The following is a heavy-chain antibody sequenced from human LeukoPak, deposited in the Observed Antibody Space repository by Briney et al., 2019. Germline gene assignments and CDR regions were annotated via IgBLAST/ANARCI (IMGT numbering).Heavy chain of an antibody. CDR2: INHSGST. D-gene: IGHD5-12*01. CDR1: GGSFSGYY. CDR3: AREGRGYSGYARY. V-gene: IGHV4-34*01. Sequence: SETLSLTCAVYGGSFSGYYWSWIRQPPGKGLEWIGEINHSGSTNHNPSLKSRVTISVDTSKNQFSLKLSSVTAADTAVYYCAREGRGYSGYARYWGQGTLVTVSS. J-gene: IGHJ4*02.